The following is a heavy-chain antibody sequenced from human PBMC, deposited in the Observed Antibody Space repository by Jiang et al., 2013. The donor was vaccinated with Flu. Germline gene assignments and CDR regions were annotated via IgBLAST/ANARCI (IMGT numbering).Heavy chain of an antibody. Sequence: SLTCAISGDSVSSNSAAWNWIRQSPSRGLEWLGRTYYRSKWYNDYAVSVKSRITINPDTSKNQFSLQLNSVTPEDTAVYYCAREGIAARPLTGGFDYWGQGTLVTVSS. CDR3: AREGIAARPLTGGFDY. CDR2: TYYRSKWYN. V-gene: IGHV6-1*01. D-gene: IGHD6-6*01. J-gene: IGHJ4*02. CDR1: GDSVSSNSAA.